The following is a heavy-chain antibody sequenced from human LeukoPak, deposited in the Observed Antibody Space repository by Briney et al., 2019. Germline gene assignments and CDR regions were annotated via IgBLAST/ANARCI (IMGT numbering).Heavy chain of an antibody. J-gene: IGHJ4*02. CDR3: AKDHESGSCCDY. V-gene: IGHV3-33*06. Sequence: GGSLRLSCAASGFTFSSYGMHWVRQAPGKGLEWVAVIWYDGSNKYYADSVKGRFTISRDNSKNTLYLQMNSLRAEDTAVYYCAKDHESGSCCDYWGQGTLVTVSS. CDR2: IWYDGSNK. D-gene: IGHD2-15*01. CDR1: GFTFSSYG.